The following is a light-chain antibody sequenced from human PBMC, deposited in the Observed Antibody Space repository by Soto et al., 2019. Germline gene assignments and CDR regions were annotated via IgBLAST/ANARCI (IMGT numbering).Light chain of an antibody. CDR1: QPISDY. J-gene: IGKJ4*01. Sequence: DIQMTQSPSSLSASVGDRVTITCRTSQPISDYLNWYQQKPGKAPTLLIYTTSNLQSGVPSRFSGSGSATHFTLTISSLQPEDFATYYCQQYNDYPLTFGGGTKVDIK. CDR3: QQYNDYPLT. V-gene: IGKV1-39*01. CDR2: TTS.